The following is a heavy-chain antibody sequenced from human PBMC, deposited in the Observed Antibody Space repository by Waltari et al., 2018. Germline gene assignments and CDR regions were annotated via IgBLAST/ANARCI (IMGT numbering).Heavy chain of an antibody. J-gene: IGHJ6*02. D-gene: IGHD3-10*01. V-gene: IGHV3-74*01. CDR3: ARLAPRTYRSPVAGRHYYYGMDV. Sequence: EERLLESGGGLVQPGDSLRLSCAGSGFRFSNYWMNWVRQAPGQGLVGVACIGNGGRSIGDADSVKGRLTISRDNGKNTVYLQMKRRRVEDTAVYYCARLAPRTYRSPVAGRHYYYGMDVWGQGTAVTVAS. CDR1: GFRFSNYW. CDR2: IGNGGRSI.